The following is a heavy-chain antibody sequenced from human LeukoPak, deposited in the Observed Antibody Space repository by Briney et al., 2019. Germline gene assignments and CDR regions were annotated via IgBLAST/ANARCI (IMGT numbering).Heavy chain of an antibody. Sequence: ASVKVSCKASGYTFTSYGISWVRQAPGQGLEWMGWISAYNGNTNYAQKLQGRVTMTTDTSTSTAYMEVRSLRSDDTAMYYCARGRAVVARPDLDYWGQGTLVTVSS. CDR3: ARGRAVVARPDLDY. J-gene: IGHJ4*02. CDR1: GYTFTSYG. V-gene: IGHV1-18*01. D-gene: IGHD6-6*01. CDR2: ISAYNGNT.